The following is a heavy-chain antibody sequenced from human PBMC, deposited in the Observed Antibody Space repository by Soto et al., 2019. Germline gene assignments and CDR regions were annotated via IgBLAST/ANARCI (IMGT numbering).Heavy chain of an antibody. Sequence: SETLSLTCTVSGGSVRNYFWAWIRQPPGKGRGWIGYIHYSGATSFFPSYNPSLRGRVTSSEDTSKNQFSLKLLSVTTADTAVYFCAAGEASSRTLAPYSLDFWGQGTLVTVSS. CDR1: GGSVRNYF. CDR3: AAGEASSRTLAPYSLDF. V-gene: IGHV4-59*02. J-gene: IGHJ4*02. D-gene: IGHD6-13*01. CDR2: IHYSGATSFFP.